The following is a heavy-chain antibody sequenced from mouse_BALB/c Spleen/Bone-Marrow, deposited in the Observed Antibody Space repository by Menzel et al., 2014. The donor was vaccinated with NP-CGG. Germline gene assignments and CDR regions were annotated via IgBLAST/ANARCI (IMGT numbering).Heavy chain of an antibody. Sequence: QVHVKQSGAELVRPGTSVKVSCKASGYAFTNYLIEWVKQRPGQGLEWIGVINPGSGGTNYNEKFKGKATLTADKSSSTAYMQLSSLTSDDSAVYFCARGDYRSYYFDYWGQGTTLTVSS. CDR3: ARGDYRSYYFDY. J-gene: IGHJ2*01. CDR2: INPGSGGT. D-gene: IGHD2-14*01. V-gene: IGHV1-54*01. CDR1: GYAFTNYL.